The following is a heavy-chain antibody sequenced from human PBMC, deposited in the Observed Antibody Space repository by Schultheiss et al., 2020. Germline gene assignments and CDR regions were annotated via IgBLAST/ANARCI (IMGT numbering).Heavy chain of an antibody. CDR2: ISGSGGST. D-gene: IGHD1-26*01. V-gene: IGHV3-23*01. CDR1: GFTFSGYA. Sequence: GGSLRLSCAASGFTFSGYAMNWVRQAPGKGLEWVSAISGSGGSTYYADSVKGRFTISRDNSKNTLYLQMNSLRAEDTAVYYCANGYSGSRTFDYWGQGTLGTVSS. CDR3: ANGYSGSRTFDY. J-gene: IGHJ4*02.